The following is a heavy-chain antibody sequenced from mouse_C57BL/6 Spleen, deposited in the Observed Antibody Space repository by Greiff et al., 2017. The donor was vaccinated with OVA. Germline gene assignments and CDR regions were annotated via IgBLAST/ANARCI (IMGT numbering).Heavy chain of an antibody. CDR2: IYPGDGDT. CDR1: GYAFSSYW. CDR3: ARRATLYGSSYNWYFDV. Sequence: QVQLKESGAELVKPGASVKISCKASGYAFSSYWMNWVKQRPGKGLEWIGQIYPGDGDTNYNGKFKGKATLTADKSSSTAYMQLSSLTSEDSAVYFCARRATLYGSSYNWYFDVWGTGTTVTVSS. J-gene: IGHJ1*03. D-gene: IGHD1-1*01. V-gene: IGHV1-80*01.